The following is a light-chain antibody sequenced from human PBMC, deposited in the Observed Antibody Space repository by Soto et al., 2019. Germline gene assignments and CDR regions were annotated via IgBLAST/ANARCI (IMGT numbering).Light chain of an antibody. CDR3: QTWGTGSPYVV. CDR2: LNSDGSH. V-gene: IGLV4-69*01. J-gene: IGLJ2*01. Sequence: QSVLTQSPSASASLGASVKLTCTRSSGHSSYAIAWHQQQPEKGPRYLMKLNSDGSHSKGDGIPDRFSGSSSGAERSLTISSLQSEDEDDYYCQTWGTGSPYVVFGGGTKLTVL. CDR1: SGHSSYA.